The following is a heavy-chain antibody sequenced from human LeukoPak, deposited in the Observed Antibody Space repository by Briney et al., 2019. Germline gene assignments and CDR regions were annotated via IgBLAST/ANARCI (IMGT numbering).Heavy chain of an antibody. D-gene: IGHD3-3*01. CDR2: ISSSSSYI. V-gene: IGHV3-21*01. CDR1: GFPFSPYT. Sequence: GGSLRLFCAASGFPFSPYTMNWVRQAPGKGLEWVSSISSSSSYIYYADSVKGRFTISRDNAKHSLYLQMSSLRAEDTAVYYCARDLFLDYWGRGTRVTVSS. J-gene: IGHJ4*02. CDR3: ARDLFLDY.